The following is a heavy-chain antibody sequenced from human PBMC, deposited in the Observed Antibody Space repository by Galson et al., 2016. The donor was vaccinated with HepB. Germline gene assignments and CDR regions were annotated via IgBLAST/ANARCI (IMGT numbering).Heavy chain of an antibody. CDR2: INQGGSEE. Sequence: SLRLSCAASGFNFNIHAMNWVRQAPGKGLEWVANINQGGSEEKYVDSVKGRFTISRDNAKNSLYLQMSRLGAEDTARYYCVRRLATEGRIGGWGWGMDVWGQGTTVTVFS. J-gene: IGHJ6*02. D-gene: IGHD3-10*01. CDR3: VRRLATEGRIGGWGWGMDV. CDR1: GFNFNIHA. V-gene: IGHV3-7*01.